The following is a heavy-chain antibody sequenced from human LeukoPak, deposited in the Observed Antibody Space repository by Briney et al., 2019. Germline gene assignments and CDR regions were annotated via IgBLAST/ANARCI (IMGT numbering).Heavy chain of an antibody. CDR1: GYTFTGYY. D-gene: IGHD3-22*01. J-gene: IGHJ4*02. Sequence: GASVKVSCKASGYTFTGYYMHWVRQAPGQGLEWMGRINPNSGGTNYAQKFQGRVTMTRDTSIGTAYMELSRLRSDDTAVYYCARDRLEGNYYDSSGYQTFDYWGQGTLVTVSS. V-gene: IGHV1-2*06. CDR2: INPNSGGT. CDR3: ARDRLEGNYYDSSGYQTFDY.